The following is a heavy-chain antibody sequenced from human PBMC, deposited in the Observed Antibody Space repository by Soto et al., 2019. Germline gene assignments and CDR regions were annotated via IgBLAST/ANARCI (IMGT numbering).Heavy chain of an antibody. CDR2: ISYDGSNK. D-gene: IGHD3-22*01. Sequence: GGSLRLSCAASGFTFSSYGMHWVRQAPGKGLEWVAVISYDGSNKYYADSVKGRFNISRDNSKKTLYLQMNSLRAEDTAVYYCARGDYHDTSGPFSDAFDVWGQGTMVTVSS. CDR3: ARGDYHDTSGPFSDAFDV. CDR1: GFTFSSYG. J-gene: IGHJ3*01. V-gene: IGHV3-30*03.